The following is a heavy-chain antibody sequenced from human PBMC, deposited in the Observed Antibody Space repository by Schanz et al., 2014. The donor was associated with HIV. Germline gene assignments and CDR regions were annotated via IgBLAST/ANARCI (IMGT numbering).Heavy chain of an antibody. V-gene: IGHV3-30*03. J-gene: IGHJ5*02. CDR1: GFTFDNYG. D-gene: IGHD6-13*01. Sequence: QVQLVESGGGVVQPGRSLRLSCAASGFTFDNYGMHWVRQAPGKGLEWVAVISYDGTNKYYADSVKGRFTISRDNSKNTLYLQMNSLRPEDTAVYYCARGQPLVQRWFDPWGQGTLVTVSS. CDR3: ARGQPLVQRWFDP. CDR2: ISYDGTNK.